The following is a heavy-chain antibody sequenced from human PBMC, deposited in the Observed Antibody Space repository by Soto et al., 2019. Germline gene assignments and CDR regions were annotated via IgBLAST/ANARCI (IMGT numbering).Heavy chain of an antibody. Sequence: QVQLVQSGAEVKKPGASVRVSCKASGYTFYKYYMHWVRQAPGQGLEWMAIINPSGDSTTYPQNLRGRVTVTSDTSASTGYMELSSLRSEDTAVYYWARSEHQSENYSGLDVWGQGTTVTVSS. J-gene: IGHJ6*02. CDR3: ARSEHQSENYSGLDV. V-gene: IGHV1-46*02. CDR2: INPSGDST. CDR1: GYTFYKYY. D-gene: IGHD2-15*01.